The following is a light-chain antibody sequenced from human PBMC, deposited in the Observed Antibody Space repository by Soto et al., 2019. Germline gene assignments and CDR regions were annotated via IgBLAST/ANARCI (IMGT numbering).Light chain of an antibody. Sequence: QSVLTQPPSVSGSPGQSVTISCTGTSTDFVSYNRVSWYQQPPGTAPKLIISEASNRPSGVPDRFSGSKSGNTASLTISGLHAADEADYYCSLYTSENTYVFGTGTKVTVL. CDR2: EAS. J-gene: IGLJ1*01. CDR3: SLYTSENTYV. V-gene: IGLV2-18*01. CDR1: STDFVSYNR.